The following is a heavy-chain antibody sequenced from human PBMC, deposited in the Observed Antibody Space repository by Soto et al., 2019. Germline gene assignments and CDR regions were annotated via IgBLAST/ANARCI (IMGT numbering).Heavy chain of an antibody. CDR3: ARRKRAYYDSSGLDY. J-gene: IGHJ4*02. CDR2: ISAYNGNT. V-gene: IGHV1-18*04. Sequence: ASVKVSCKASGYTFTSYGISWVRQAPGQGLEWMGWISAYNGNTNYAQKLQGRVTMTTDTSTSTAYMELRSLRSDDTAVYYCARRKRAYYDSSGLDYWGQGTLVTVSS. CDR1: GYTFTSYG. D-gene: IGHD3-22*01.